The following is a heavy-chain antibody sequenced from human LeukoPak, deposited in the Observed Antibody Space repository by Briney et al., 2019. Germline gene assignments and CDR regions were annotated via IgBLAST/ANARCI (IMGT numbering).Heavy chain of an antibody. J-gene: IGHJ4*02. CDR1: GGSISSGDYY. CDR2: IYYSGST. CDR3: ARSISSSWYYFDY. D-gene: IGHD6-13*01. V-gene: IGHV4-30-4*08. Sequence: SETLSLTCTVSGGSISSGDYYWSWIRQPPGKGLEWIGYIYYSGSTYYNPSLKSRVTISVDTSKNQFSLKLSSVTAADTAVYHCARSISSSWYYFDYWGQGTLVTVSS.